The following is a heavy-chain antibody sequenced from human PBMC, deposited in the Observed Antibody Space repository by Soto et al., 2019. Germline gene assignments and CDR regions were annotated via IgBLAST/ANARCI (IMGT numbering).Heavy chain of an antibody. V-gene: IGHV3-74*01. CDR2: INTDGRNT. D-gene: IGHD2-15*01. J-gene: IGHJ5*02. CDR3: ARVFCGGGNCYTYSFDP. CDR1: RLTFNRYW. Sequence: GRSLRLPCAAPRLTFNRYWMHWVRHAPGKGLVWVSHINTDGRNTNYADSVKGRFTISRDHAKRTLFPTMNSLRAEDTAVYHCARVFCGGGNCYTYSFDPWGQGIPVTVSS.